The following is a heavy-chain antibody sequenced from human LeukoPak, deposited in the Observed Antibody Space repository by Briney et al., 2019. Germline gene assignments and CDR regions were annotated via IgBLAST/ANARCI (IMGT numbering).Heavy chain of an antibody. V-gene: IGHV3-33*01. D-gene: IGHD2-21*02. CDR1: GFTFSSYG. J-gene: IGHJ4*02. CDR2: IWYDGSNK. Sequence: GGSLRLSCAASGFTFSSYGMHWVRQAPGKGLEWVAVIWYDGSNKYYADSVKGRFTISRDNSKNTLYLQVNSLRAEDTAVYYCARRAPAYCGGDCYSGFDYWGQGTLVTVSS. CDR3: ARRAPAYCGGDCYSGFDY.